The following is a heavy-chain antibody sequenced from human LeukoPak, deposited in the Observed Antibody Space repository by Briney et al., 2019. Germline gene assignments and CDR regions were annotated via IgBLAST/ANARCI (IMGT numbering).Heavy chain of an antibody. V-gene: IGHV4-59*11. CDR3: ARIESITVYGVVTSRPHFDY. CDR2: MYYSGIT. Sequence: KPSETLSLTCTVSGVSITSHYWSWIRQPPGKGLEWIGYMYYSGITNYKSSLKNRVTISVDTSKNQFSLKLTSVTAAETAVYYCARIESITVYGVVTSRPHFDYWGQGTLVTVSS. J-gene: IGHJ4*02. D-gene: IGHD3-3*01. CDR1: GVSITSHY.